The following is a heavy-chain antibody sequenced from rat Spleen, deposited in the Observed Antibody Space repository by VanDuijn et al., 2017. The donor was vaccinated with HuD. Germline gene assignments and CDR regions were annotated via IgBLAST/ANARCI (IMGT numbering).Heavy chain of an antibody. Sequence: EVQLVESGGGLVKPGRSLKLSCAASGFTFNSFVMAWVRQARKKGLEWVASITSGGSNTYYPDSVKGRFTISRDNANDTLYLQMDSLRSEDTATYYCAKRGWYFFDYWGQGVMVTVSS. CDR1: GFTFNSFV. CDR3: AKRGWYFFDY. J-gene: IGHJ2*01. CDR2: ITSGGSNT. D-gene: IGHD1-11*01. V-gene: IGHV5S13*01.